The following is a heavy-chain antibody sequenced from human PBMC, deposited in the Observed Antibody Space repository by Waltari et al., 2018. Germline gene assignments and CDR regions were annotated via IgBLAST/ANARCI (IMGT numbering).Heavy chain of an antibody. D-gene: IGHD4-17*01. J-gene: IGHJ2*01. CDR3: AKDNYGDYNWYFDL. CDR2: ISGSGGST. Sequence: EVQLLESGGGLVQPGGSLRLSCAASGFTFSSYAMSWVRQAPGKGLEWVSAISGSGGSTYYAVSVQGRFTISRDNSKNTLYLQMSSLRAEDTAVYYCAKDNYGDYNWYFDLWGRGTLVTVSS. CDR1: GFTFSSYA. V-gene: IGHV3-23*01.